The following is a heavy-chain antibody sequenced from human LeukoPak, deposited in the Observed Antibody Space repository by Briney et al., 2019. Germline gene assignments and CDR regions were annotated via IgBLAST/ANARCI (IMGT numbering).Heavy chain of an antibody. Sequence: GASVTVSCKASGYTFTSYGISWVRQAPGQGLEWMGWISAYNGNTNYAQKLQGRVTMTTDTSTSTAYMELRSLRSDDTAVYYCARVCSGGSCYSSDAFDIWGQGTMVTVSS. D-gene: IGHD2-15*01. CDR3: ARVCSGGSCYSSDAFDI. J-gene: IGHJ3*02. CDR1: GYTFTSYG. V-gene: IGHV1-18*01. CDR2: ISAYNGNT.